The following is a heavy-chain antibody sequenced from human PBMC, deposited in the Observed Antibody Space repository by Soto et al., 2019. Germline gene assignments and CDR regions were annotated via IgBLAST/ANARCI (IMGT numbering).Heavy chain of an antibody. D-gene: IGHD3-3*01. Sequence: SETLSLTCTVSGGSISNYYWNWIRQPPGKGLEWIGYIYYSGSTNYNPSLESRVTMSVDTSKNQFSLKLSSVAAADTAVYYCARGFRELRFLEWLPIWYFDLWGRGTLVTVSS. CDR2: IYYSGST. CDR3: ARGFRELRFLEWLPIWYFDL. V-gene: IGHV4-59*01. J-gene: IGHJ2*01. CDR1: GGSISNYY.